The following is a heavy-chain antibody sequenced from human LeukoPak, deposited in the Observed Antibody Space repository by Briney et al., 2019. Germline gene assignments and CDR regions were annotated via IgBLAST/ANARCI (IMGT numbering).Heavy chain of an antibody. CDR2: ISAYNGNT. CDR1: GYTFTSYG. D-gene: IGHD3-22*01. CDR3: SRVPGRYLDSMIVVVNTIEDFDY. V-gene: IGHV1-18*01. Sequence: ASVKVSCKASGYTFTSYGISWVRQAPGQGLEWMGWISAYNGNTNYAQKLQGRVTMTTDTSTSTAYMELRSLRSDDTAVYYCSRVPGRYLDSMIVVVNTIEDFDYWGQGTLVTVSS. J-gene: IGHJ4*02.